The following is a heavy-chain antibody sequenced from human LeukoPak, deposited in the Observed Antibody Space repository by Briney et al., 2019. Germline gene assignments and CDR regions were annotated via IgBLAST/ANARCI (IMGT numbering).Heavy chain of an antibody. D-gene: IGHD3-10*01. CDR3: ARRYYYNLGSFPFDF. Sequence: SETLSLTCAVYGGSFSGYFWNWIRQPPGKGLEWIGEINHSGSTHHNPSLNSRVTISEDTSKNQFYLNLSSVTAADTAVYYCARRYYYNLGSFPFDFWGQGTLVTVSS. CDR1: GGSFSGYF. J-gene: IGHJ4*02. V-gene: IGHV4-34*01. CDR2: INHSGST.